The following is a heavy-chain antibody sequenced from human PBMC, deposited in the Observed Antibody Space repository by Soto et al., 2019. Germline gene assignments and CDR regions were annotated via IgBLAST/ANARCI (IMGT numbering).Heavy chain of an antibody. V-gene: IGHV1-2*02. CDR3: ARPLSTIGGRPDS. D-gene: IGHD6-6*01. J-gene: IGHJ4*02. Sequence: ASVKVSCKASGYTFTGYYMHWVRQAPGQGLEWMGWINPNSGDTKYAQKFQGRVTMTRDTSTRTAYMEVSRLTSDDTAVYYCARPLSTIGGRPDSWGQGTLVTV. CDR2: INPNSGDT. CDR1: GYTFTGYY.